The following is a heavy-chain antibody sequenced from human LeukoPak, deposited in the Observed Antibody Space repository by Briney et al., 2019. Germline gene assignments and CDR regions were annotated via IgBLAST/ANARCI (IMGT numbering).Heavy chain of an antibody. CDR2: IIPIFGTA. CDR1: GGTFSSYA. D-gene: IGHD6-13*01. Sequence: SVKVSCKASGGTFSSYAISWVRQAPGQGLEWMGGIIPIFGTANYAQKFQGRVTITTDESTSTAYMELSSLRSEDPAVYYCARDRSFKQLVRSFDYWGQGTLVTVSS. J-gene: IGHJ4*02. CDR3: ARDRSFKQLVRSFDY. V-gene: IGHV1-69*05.